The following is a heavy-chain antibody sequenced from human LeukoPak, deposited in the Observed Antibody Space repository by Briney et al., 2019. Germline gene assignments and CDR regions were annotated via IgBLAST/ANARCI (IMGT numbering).Heavy chain of an antibody. Sequence: GASVKVSCKASGGTFSSYAISWVRQASGQGLEWMGGIIPIFDTANYAQKFQGRVTITADESMSTAYMELSSLRSEDTTVYYCARGVAAYYYYGVDVWGQGTTVTVSS. CDR2: IIPIFDTA. CDR3: ARGVAAYYYYGVDV. CDR1: GGTFSSYA. J-gene: IGHJ6*02. D-gene: IGHD2-15*01. V-gene: IGHV1-69*13.